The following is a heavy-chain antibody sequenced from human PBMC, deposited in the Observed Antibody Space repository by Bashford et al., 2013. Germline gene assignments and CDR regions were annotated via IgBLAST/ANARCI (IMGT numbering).Heavy chain of an antibody. V-gene: IGHV3-21*01. J-gene: IGHJ6*02. D-gene: IGHD3-9*01. Sequence: VRQAPGKGLEWVSSISSSSSYIYYADSVKGRFTISRDNAKNSLYLQMNSLRAEDTAVYYCARDRDSFLTLFYYYGMDVWGQGTTVTVSS. CDR3: ARDRDSFLTLFYYYGMDV. CDR2: ISSSSSYI.